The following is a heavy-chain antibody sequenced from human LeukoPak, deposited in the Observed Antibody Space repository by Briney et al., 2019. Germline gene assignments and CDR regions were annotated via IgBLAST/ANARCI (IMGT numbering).Heavy chain of an antibody. V-gene: IGHV5-51*01. CDR1: GYSFPSYW. Sequence: GESLKISCKGSGYSFPSYWIGWVRQMPGKGLEWMGVIYPGDSDTRYSPSFQGQVTLSADKSISTAYLQWSSLKASDTAMYYCTKYYYDSSGYSLYFDYWGQGTLVTVSS. CDR2: IYPGDSDT. J-gene: IGHJ4*02. D-gene: IGHD3-22*01. CDR3: TKYYYDSSGYSLYFDY.